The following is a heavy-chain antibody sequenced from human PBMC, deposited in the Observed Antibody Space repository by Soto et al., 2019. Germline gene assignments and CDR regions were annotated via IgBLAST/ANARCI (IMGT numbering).Heavy chain of an antibody. CDR2: ISRFSDRT. D-gene: IGHD3-10*01. CDR3: ARVGAYFGEFDYFDY. J-gene: IGHJ4*02. CDR1: SFNFNSYS. V-gene: IGHV3-21*06. Sequence: GSLRLSCCASSFNFNSYSQNWARQAPRKGLEWVSSISRFSDRTYYADLVKGRFAIFRANAENSVYLQVNSLRAEDTAVYCCARVGAYFGEFDYFDYWGQGSPVTVSS.